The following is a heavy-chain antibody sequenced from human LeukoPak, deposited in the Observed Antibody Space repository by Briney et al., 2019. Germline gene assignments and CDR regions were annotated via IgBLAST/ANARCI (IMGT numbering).Heavy chain of an antibody. CDR1: GGSISSSNW. D-gene: IGHD5-18*01. CDR3: ARARRGYRNYYYYGMDV. V-gene: IGHV4-4*02. Sequence: SETLSLTCAVSGGSISSSNWWSWVRQPPGKGLEWIGEIYHSGSTNYNPSLKSRVTISVDKSKNQFSLKLSSVTAADTAVYYCARARRGYRNYYYYGMDVWGQGTTVTVSS. CDR2: IYHSGST. J-gene: IGHJ6*02.